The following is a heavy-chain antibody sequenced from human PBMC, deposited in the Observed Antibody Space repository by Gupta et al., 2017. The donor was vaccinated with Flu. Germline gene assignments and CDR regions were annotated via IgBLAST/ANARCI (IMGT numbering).Heavy chain of an antibody. CDR1: GGSISGSY. Sequence: TFNVSGGSISGSYGSWVRQPPGKGLEWIGYIYYSGGANYNPSLKSRVTMSVDMSKNQFSLRLTSVTTADTAVYYCARDHLNYYHDSWGQGTRATVSS. J-gene: IGHJ4*02. CDR3: ARDHLNYYHDS. V-gene: IGHV4-59*01. D-gene: IGHD1-7*01. CDR2: IYYSGGA.